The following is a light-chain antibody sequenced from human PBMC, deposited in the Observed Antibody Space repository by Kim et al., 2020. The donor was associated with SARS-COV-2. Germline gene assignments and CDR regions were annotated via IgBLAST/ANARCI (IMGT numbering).Light chain of an antibody. J-gene: IGLJ2*01. V-gene: IGLV1-40*01. CDR2: GNS. CDR1: RSNIGAGYD. CDR3: QSYDSSLSVV. Sequence: GQRVTISCTGSRSNIGAGYDVHWYQQIPGTAPKLLIYGNSNRPSGVPNRFSGSKSGTSASLAITGLQAEDEADYYCQSYDSSLSVVFGGGTKVTVL.